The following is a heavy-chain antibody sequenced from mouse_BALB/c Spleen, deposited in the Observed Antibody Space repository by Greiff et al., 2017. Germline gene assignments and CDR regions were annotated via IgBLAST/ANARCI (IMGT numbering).Heavy chain of an antibody. D-gene: IGHD1-1*01. CDR2: ISDGGSYT. CDR1: GFTFSDYY. V-gene: IGHV5-4*02. Sequence: EVQGVESGGGLVKPGGSLKLSCAASGFTFSDYYMYWVRQTPEKRLEWVATISDGGSYTYYPDSVKGRFTISRDNAKNNLYLQMSSLKSEDTAMYYCARDGYDSSYAGAMDYWGQGTSVTVSS. CDR3: ARDGYDSSYAGAMDY. J-gene: IGHJ4*01.